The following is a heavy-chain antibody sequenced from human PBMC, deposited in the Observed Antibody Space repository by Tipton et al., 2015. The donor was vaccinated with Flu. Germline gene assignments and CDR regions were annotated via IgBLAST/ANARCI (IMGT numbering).Heavy chain of an antibody. CDR3: AREGITGTTSGVNFDY. D-gene: IGHD1-7*01. Sequence: QSGPEVKKPGSSVKVSCKASGYTFTGYYMHWVRQAPGQGLEWMGWINPNSGGTNYAQKFQGWVTMTRDTSISTAYVELSRLRSDDTAVYYCAREGITGTTSGVNFDYWGQGTLVTVSS. CDR1: GYTFTGYY. CDR2: INPNSGGT. V-gene: IGHV1-2*04. J-gene: IGHJ4*02.